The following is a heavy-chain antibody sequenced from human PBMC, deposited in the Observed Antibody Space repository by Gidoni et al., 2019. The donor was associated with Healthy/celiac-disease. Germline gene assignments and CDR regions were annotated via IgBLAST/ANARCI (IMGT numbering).Heavy chain of an antibody. V-gene: IGHV3-9*01. CDR3: ARRGCSSTSCSFDP. CDR2: ISWNSGSI. D-gene: IGHD2-2*01. J-gene: IGHJ5*02. CDR1: GFPFADYA. Sequence: EVQLVESGGGLVQPGRSLRLSCAASGFPFADYAMRWVRQAPGKGLEWVSGISWNSGSIGYADSVKGRFTISRDNAKNSLYLQMNSLRAEDTALYYCARRGCSSTSCSFDPWGQGTLVTVSS.